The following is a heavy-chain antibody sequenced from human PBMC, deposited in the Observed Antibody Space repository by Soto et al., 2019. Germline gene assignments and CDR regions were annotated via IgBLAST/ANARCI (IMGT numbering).Heavy chain of an antibody. CDR3: ARTYYYDSTPDY. V-gene: IGHV4-59*01. Sequence: SETLSLTCTVSGGSISSYYWSWIRQPPGKGLEWIGYIYYSGSTNYNPSLKSRVTISVDTSKNQFSLKLSSVTAADTAVYYCARTYYYDSTPDYWGQGTLVTVS. CDR1: GGSISSYY. J-gene: IGHJ4*02. D-gene: IGHD3-22*01. CDR2: IYYSGST.